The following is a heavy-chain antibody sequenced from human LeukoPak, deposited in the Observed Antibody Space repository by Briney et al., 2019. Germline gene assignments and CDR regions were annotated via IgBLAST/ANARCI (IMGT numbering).Heavy chain of an antibody. D-gene: IGHD3-3*01. Sequence: ASVKVSCKASGYTFTGYYMHWVRQAPGQGLEWMGRINPNSGGTNYAQKFQGRVTMTRDTSISTAYMELSRLRSDDTAVYYCATTGDAIFGVVINGFDPWGQGTLVTVSS. CDR2: INPNSGGT. J-gene: IGHJ5*02. CDR3: ATTGDAIFGVVINGFDP. V-gene: IGHV1-2*06. CDR1: GYTFTGYY.